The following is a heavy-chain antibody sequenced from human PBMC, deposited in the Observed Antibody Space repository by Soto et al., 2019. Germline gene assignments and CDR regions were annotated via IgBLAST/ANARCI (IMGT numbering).Heavy chain of an antibody. V-gene: IGHV1-3*01. CDR1: GYTFTSYA. Sequence: ASVKVSCKASGYTFTSYAMRWVRQAPGQRLEWMGWINAGNGNTKYSQKFQGRVTITRDTSASTAYMELSSLRSEDTAVYYCARDVSSVVGLFDYWGQGTLVTVSS. CDR3: ARDVSSVVGLFDY. J-gene: IGHJ4*02. D-gene: IGHD6-19*01. CDR2: INAGNGNT.